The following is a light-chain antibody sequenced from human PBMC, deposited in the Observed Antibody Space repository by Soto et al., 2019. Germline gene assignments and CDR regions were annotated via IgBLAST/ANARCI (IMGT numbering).Light chain of an antibody. CDR3: GTWDSSLSAVV. Sequence: QSVLTQPPSVSAAPGQKVTIYCSGSSSNIGNNYVSWYQQLPGTAPKLLIYDNSERPSGIPGRFSGSKSGASATLGITGLQTGDEAGYYCGTWDSSLSAVVFGGGIKLTVL. CDR1: SSNIGNNY. J-gene: IGLJ2*01. V-gene: IGLV1-51*01. CDR2: DNS.